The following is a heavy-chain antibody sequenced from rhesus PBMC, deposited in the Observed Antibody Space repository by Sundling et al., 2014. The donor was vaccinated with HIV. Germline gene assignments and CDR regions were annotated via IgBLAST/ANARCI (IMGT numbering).Heavy chain of an antibody. J-gene: IGHJ4*01. Sequence: QVQLQESGPGLVKPSETLSLTCAVSGDSINSNYWNWIRQPPGKELEWIGHISDNGRNAAYNPSLKSRVSISMDTSNNQFSLKLTSVTAADTAVYYCARERPSTSGWYDYWGQGVLVTGLL. CDR3: ARERPSTSGWYDY. V-gene: IGHV4-173*01. D-gene: IGHD6-31*01. CDR2: ISDNGRNA. CDR1: GDSINSNY.